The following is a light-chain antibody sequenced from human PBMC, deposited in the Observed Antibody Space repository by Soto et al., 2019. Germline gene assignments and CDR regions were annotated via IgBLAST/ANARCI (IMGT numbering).Light chain of an antibody. Sequence: QSALTQPASVSGSPGPSITISCTGTSSVVGGYNYVSWYQQHPGKAPKLMIYDVSNRPSGFSNRFSGSKSGNTASLTISGLQAEDEAVYYCSSYTSSTTLVFGGGTKVTVL. CDR1: SSVVGGYNY. V-gene: IGLV2-14*01. CDR2: DVS. CDR3: SSYTSSTTLV. J-gene: IGLJ2*01.